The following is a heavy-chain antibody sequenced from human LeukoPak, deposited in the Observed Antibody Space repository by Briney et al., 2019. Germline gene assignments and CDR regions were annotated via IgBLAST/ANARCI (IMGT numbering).Heavy chain of an antibody. CDR2: MYHSGST. J-gene: IGHJ1*01. Sequence: SETLSLTCTVSGDSISSTGYYWGWIRQPPGKGLEWIASMYHSGSTYYNPSLKSRVTISVDTSKNQLSLKLSSVTAADTAVYYCALYYYDSSGYYYAGYFQHWGQGTLVTVSS. D-gene: IGHD3-22*01. CDR1: GDSISSTGYY. V-gene: IGHV4-39*01. CDR3: ALYYYDSSGYYYAGYFQH.